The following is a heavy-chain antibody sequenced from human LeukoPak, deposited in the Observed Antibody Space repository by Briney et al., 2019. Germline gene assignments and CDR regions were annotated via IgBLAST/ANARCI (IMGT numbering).Heavy chain of an antibody. Sequence: GGSLRLSCEASGFTFSGYWMHWVRQAPGKGLVWVSRINSDGSRTTYADSVKGRFTISRDNAKNSLYLQMNSLRAEDTAVYYCAELGITMIGGVWGKGTTVTISS. CDR1: GFTFSGYW. V-gene: IGHV3-74*01. CDR2: INSDGSRT. CDR3: AELGITMIGGV. J-gene: IGHJ6*04. D-gene: IGHD3-10*02.